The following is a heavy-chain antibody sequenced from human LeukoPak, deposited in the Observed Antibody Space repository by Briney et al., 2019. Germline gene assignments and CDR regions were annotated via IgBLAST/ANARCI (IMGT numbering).Heavy chain of an antibody. D-gene: IGHD3-10*01. CDR2: IIPIFGIA. Sequence: SVKVSCKASGGTFSSYAISWVRQAPGQGLEWMGRIIPIFGIANYAQKFQGRVTITADKSTSTAYMELSSLRSEDTAVYYCARVAMVRGVDEYFQHWGQGTLVTVSS. CDR1: GGTFSSYA. V-gene: IGHV1-69*04. J-gene: IGHJ1*01. CDR3: ARVAMVRGVDEYFQH.